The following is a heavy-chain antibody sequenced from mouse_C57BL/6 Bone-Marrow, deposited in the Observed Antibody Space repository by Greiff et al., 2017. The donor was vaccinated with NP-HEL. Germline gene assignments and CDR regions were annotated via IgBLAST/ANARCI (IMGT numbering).Heavy chain of an antibody. J-gene: IGHJ4*01. D-gene: IGHD1-1*01. CDR2: IDPENGDT. Sequence: VQLQQSGAELVRPGASVKLSCTASGFNITDDYMHWVKQRPEQGLEWIGWIDPENGDTEYASKFQGKATITADTSSNTAYLQLSSLTSEDTAVYYCTTATVVVRVDYWGQGTSVTVSS. CDR3: TTATVVVRVDY. CDR1: GFNITDDY. V-gene: IGHV14-4*01.